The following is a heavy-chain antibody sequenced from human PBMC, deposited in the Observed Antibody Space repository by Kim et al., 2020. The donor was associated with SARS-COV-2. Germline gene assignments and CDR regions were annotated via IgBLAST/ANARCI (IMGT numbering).Heavy chain of an antibody. J-gene: IGHJ5*02. Sequence: SETLSLTCTVSGGSVSSGSYYWSWIRQPPGKGLEWIGYIYYSGSTNYNPSLKSRVTISVDTSKNQFSLKLSSVTAADTAVYYCARDYYGSGSYYNWFDPWGQGTLVNVSS. CDR3: ARDYYGSGSYYNWFDP. V-gene: IGHV4-61*01. D-gene: IGHD3-10*01. CDR1: GGSVSSGSYY. CDR2: IYYSGST.